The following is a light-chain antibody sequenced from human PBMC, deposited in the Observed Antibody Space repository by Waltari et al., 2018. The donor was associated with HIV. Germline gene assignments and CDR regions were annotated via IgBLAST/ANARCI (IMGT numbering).Light chain of an antibody. Sequence: SALTQPASVSGSPGQSITLSCTGTSRDVGSSALVSWYQKHPDKAPKLMIYEVSKRPSGVSNRFSGSKSGNTASLTISGLQAEDEADYYCCSYAGSSTHVFGGGTKVTVL. CDR1: SRDVGSSAL. CDR3: CSYAGSSTHV. CDR2: EVS. J-gene: IGLJ1*01. V-gene: IGLV2-23*02.